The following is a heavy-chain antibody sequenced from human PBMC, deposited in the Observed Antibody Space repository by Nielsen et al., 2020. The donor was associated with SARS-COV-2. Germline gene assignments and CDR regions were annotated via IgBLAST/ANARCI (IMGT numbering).Heavy chain of an antibody. D-gene: IGHD3-9*01. J-gene: IGHJ6*03. CDR3: ARGHDILTPSDDYFYHYMAV. CDR2: INPSGGTT. CDR1: GYNFIKWY. Sequence: ASVQVSCKTSGYNFIKWYPHWVRQAPGQGLEWMGRINPSGGTTTYAQKFQGRVTLTRDTSTSTVYMELRSLRSEDTAVYYCARGHDILTPSDDYFYHYMAVWGKGTTVTVSS. V-gene: IGHV1-46*01.